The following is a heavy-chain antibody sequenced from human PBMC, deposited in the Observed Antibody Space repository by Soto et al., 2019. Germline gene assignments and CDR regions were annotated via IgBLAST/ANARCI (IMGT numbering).Heavy chain of an antibody. CDR1: GFRLSNHF. CDR2: IKEDGREK. CDR3: ARPRFRGMDV. D-gene: IGHD3-10*01. Sequence: PGGSPRLSCVASGFRLSNHFMNWVRQAPGKGLEWVATIKEDGREKYYVESVEGRFTISRDNAKNSLYLEVSNVRDGDTAVYYCARPRFRGMDVWGQGTTVTVSS. V-gene: IGHV3-7*03. J-gene: IGHJ6*02.